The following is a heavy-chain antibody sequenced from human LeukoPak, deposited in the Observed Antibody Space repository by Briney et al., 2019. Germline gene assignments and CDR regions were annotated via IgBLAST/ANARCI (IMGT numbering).Heavy chain of an antibody. CDR1: GFTFSSYG. CDR3: AELGITMIGGV. J-gene: IGHJ6*04. D-gene: IGHD3-10*02. V-gene: IGHV3-21*01. Sequence: GGSLRLSCAASGFTFSSYGMSWVRQAPGKGLEWVSSISTSNSYIYYADSVRGRFTISRDNAKNSLYLQMNSLRAEDTAVYYCAELGITMIGGVWGKGTTVTISS. CDR2: ISTSNSYI.